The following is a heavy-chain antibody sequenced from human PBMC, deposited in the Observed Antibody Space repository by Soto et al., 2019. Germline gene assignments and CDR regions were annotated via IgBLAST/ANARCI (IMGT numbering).Heavy chain of an antibody. J-gene: IGHJ4*02. D-gene: IGHD3-10*01. V-gene: IGHV1-69*13. CDR2: IIPIFGTA. Sequence: SVKVSCKASGGTFSSYAISWVRQAPGQGLEWMGGIIPIFGTANYAQKFQGRVTITADEPTSTAYMELSSLRSEDTAVYYCARELSGLLSYFDYWGQGTLVTVSS. CDR3: ARELSGLLSYFDY. CDR1: GGTFSSYA.